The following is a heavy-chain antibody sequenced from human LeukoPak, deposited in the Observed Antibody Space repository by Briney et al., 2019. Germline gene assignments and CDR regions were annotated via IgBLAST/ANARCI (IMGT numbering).Heavy chain of an antibody. CDR1: GGSFSGYY. D-gene: IGHD3-22*01. CDR2: IYTSGST. V-gene: IGHV4-4*07. Sequence: SETLSLTCAVYGGSFSGYYWSWIRQPPGRGLEWIGRIYTSGSTNYNPSLKRRVTMSVDTSKNQFSLKLSSVTAADTAVYYCAREGEGYYDSSGYYQMFDYWGQGTLVTVSS. CDR3: AREGEGYYDSSGYYQMFDY. J-gene: IGHJ4*02.